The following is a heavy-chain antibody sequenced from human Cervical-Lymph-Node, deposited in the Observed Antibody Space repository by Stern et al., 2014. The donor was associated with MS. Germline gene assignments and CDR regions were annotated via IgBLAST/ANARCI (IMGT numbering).Heavy chain of an antibody. CDR1: GGSISSSSYY. D-gene: IGHD6-19*01. CDR2: IYYSGST. V-gene: IGHV4-39*01. CDR3: ASPEYSSGWY. J-gene: IGHJ4*02. Sequence: QLQLQESGPGLVKPSETLSLTCTVSGGSISSSSYYWGWIRQPPGKGLEWIGSIYYSGSTYYNPSPKSRVTISVNTPKNKFPRKLSSVTAADTAVYYCASPEYSSGWYWGQGTLVTVSS.